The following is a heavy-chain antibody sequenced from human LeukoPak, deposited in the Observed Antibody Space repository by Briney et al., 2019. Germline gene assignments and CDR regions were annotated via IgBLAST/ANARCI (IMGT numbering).Heavy chain of an antibody. CDR2: INPNSGNT. CDR3: ARLGSGYS. V-gene: IGHV1-8*03. Sequence: ASVKVSCKASGYTFTGYYMHWVRQAPGQGLEWMGWINPNSGNTGYAQKFQGRVTITRNTSISTAYMELSSLRSEDTAVYYCARLGSGYSWGQGTLVTVSS. CDR1: GYTFTGYY. J-gene: IGHJ5*02. D-gene: IGHD3-22*01.